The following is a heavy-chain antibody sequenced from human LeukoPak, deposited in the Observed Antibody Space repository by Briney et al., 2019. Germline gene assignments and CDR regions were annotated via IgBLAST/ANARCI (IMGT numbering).Heavy chain of an antibody. Sequence: SVKVSCKASGGTFSSYAISWVRQAPGQVLEWMGRIIPILGIANYAQKFQGRVTITADKSTSTAYMELSSLRSEDTAVYYCGSTIRGENWFDPWGQGTLVTVSS. CDR3: GSTIRGENWFDP. V-gene: IGHV1-69*04. CDR1: GGTFSSYA. D-gene: IGHD3-10*01. CDR2: IIPILGIA. J-gene: IGHJ5*02.